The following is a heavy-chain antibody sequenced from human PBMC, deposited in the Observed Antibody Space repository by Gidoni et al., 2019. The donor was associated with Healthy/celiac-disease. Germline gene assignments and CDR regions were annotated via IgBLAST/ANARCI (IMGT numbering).Heavy chain of an antibody. CDR3: AREGRYGSGSYPDAFDI. Sequence: EVQLVESGGGLVKPGGSLRLSCAASGFTFSSYSMNWVRQAPGKGLEWVSSISSSSSYIYYADSVKGRFTISRDNAKNSLYPQMNSLRAEDTAVYYCAREGRYGSGSYPDAFDIWGQGTMVTVSS. J-gene: IGHJ3*02. V-gene: IGHV3-21*01. CDR1: GFTFSSYS. D-gene: IGHD3-10*01. CDR2: ISSSSSYI.